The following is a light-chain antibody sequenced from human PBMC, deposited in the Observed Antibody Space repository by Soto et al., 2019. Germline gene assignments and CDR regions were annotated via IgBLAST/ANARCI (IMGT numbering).Light chain of an antibody. CDR2: AAS. CDR3: QHFNNYPT. CDR1: QGISSY. V-gene: IGKV1-8*01. J-gene: IGKJ5*01. Sequence: AIRISQSPSSFSASTGDRVTITCRASQGISSYLAWYQQKPGKAPKLLIYAASTVQSGVPSRFSGSGSGTDFTLTISCLQSEDFATYYCQHFNNYPTFGQGTRLEIK.